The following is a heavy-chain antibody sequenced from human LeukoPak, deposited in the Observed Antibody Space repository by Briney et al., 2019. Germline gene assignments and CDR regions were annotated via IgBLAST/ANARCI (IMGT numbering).Heavy chain of an antibody. CDR1: GFTFTGYW. J-gene: IGHJ5*01. CDR2: IKTDGSET. CDR3: ARTGKFDS. V-gene: IGHV3-7*05. Sequence: GGSLRLSCAVSGFTFTGYWMSWVRQAPGKGLEWVANIKTDGSETYYVDSVKGRFTISRDNAKNSVYLQMNSLRAEDTAIYYCARTGKFDSWGQGTLVTVSA.